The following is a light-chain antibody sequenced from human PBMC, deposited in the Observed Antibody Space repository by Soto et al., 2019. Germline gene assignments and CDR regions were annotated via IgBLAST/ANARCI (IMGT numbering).Light chain of an antibody. Sequence: EIVLTQSPGTLSLSPGERATLSCRASQGVSSYLAWYQQKPGQAPRLLIYGASSRATGIPDRFSGSGSGADFTLTISRLEPEDFAVYYCQRYDSSPRTFGQGTKVEIK. CDR3: QRYDSSPRT. CDR1: QGVSSY. V-gene: IGKV3-20*01. J-gene: IGKJ1*01. CDR2: GAS.